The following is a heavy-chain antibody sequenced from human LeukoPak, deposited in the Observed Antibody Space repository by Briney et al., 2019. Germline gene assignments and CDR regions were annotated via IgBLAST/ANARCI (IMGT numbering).Heavy chain of an antibody. Sequence: PSETLSLTCTVSGGSMTSHFWSWIRQPPGKGLEWIGYIYHTGATNYNPSLKSRVTMSVDTSQNQFSLTLNSLTAADTAVYYCASNTGTVFDYWGQGALVTVSS. CDR2: IYHTGAT. D-gene: IGHD7-27*01. V-gene: IGHV4-59*11. CDR3: ASNTGTVFDY. CDR1: GGSMTSHF. J-gene: IGHJ4*02.